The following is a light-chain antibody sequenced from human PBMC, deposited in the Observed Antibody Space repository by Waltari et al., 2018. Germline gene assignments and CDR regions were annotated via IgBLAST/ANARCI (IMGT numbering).Light chain of an antibody. CDR2: RNN. CDR1: SNNVGNQG. CDR3: SAWDSNLSAWV. J-gene: IGLJ3*02. V-gene: IGLV10-54*04. Sequence: QAGLTQPPSVSKALRQTATLTCTGNSNNVGNQGAAWLQQHQGHPPNLLSYRNNNRPSGLSERFSASRSGNTASLTITGLQPEDEADYYCSAWDSNLSAWVFGGGTKLTVL.